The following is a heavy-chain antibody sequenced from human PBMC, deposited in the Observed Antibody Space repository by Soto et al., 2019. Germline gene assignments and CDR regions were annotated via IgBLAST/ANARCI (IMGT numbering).Heavy chain of an antibody. CDR3: STRAYDTNGYYRFDP. J-gene: IGHJ5*01. D-gene: IGHD3-22*01. Sequence: SETLSLTCAVYGGAFSVHSWTLIRQSPGKGLEWIGDINHSGRVNYSPSLKSRVTISLGTSKNQFSLTLSAVTAADTAMYYCSTRAYDTNGYYRFDPWGQGTLVTVSS. CDR1: GGAFSVHS. V-gene: IGHV4-34*01. CDR2: INHSGRV.